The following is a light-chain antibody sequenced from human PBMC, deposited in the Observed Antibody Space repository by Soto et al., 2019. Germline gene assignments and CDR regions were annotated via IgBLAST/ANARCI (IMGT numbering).Light chain of an antibody. V-gene: IGKV1-39*01. Sequence: DIQVTQSPSSLSASVGDTITIACRASQSISTYLNWYQQEPGKAPIXLIYAASTLQKGVPSRFSGSGSGTDLTLTISSLQPEDFATYYCQQSYSTPFTFGQGTRLEIK. CDR1: QSISTY. CDR3: QQSYSTPFT. J-gene: IGKJ5*01. CDR2: AAS.